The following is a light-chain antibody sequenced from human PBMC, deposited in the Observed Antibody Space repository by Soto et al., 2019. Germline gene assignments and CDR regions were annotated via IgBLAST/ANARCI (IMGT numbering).Light chain of an antibody. CDR1: QSISNW. J-gene: IGKJ2*01. CDR2: DAS. Sequence: DIQMTQSPSTLSVFVGDRVTITCRASQSISNWLAWYQQKPGKAPKLLIYDASSLESGVPSRFSGSRSGTEFTLTISSLQPDDFATYYCQQYNSYSPMYTFGQGTQLEIK. V-gene: IGKV1-5*01. CDR3: QQYNSYSPMYT.